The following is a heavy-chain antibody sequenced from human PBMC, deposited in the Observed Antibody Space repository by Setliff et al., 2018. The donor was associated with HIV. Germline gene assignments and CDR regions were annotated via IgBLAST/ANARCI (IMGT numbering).Heavy chain of an antibody. CDR1: GYNFTNYG. J-gene: IGHJ4*02. Sequence: WASVKVSCKASGYNFTNYGIGWVRQAPGQGLEYLGWIGTYSGNKDYAQSVQGRVTMTRDTSTGTVYMDMRSLRSDDTAMYYCAREKYGDKFDYWGQGTLVTVSS. CDR2: IGTYSGNK. CDR3: AREKYGDKFDY. D-gene: IGHD2-8*01. V-gene: IGHV1-18*01.